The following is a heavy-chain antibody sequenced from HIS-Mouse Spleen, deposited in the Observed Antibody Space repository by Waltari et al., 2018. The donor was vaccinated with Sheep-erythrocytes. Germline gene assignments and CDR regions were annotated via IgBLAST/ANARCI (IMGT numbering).Heavy chain of an antibody. D-gene: IGHD1-7*01. V-gene: IGHV3-7*01. CDR2: IKQDGSEK. J-gene: IGHJ3*02. Sequence: SCAASGFTFSSYWMSWVRQAPGKGLEWVANIKQDGSEKYYVDSVNGRFTISRDNAKNSLYLQMNSLRAEDTAVYYCARAVAGTPDAFDIWGQGTMVTVSS. CDR1: GFTFSSYW. CDR3: ARAVAGTPDAFDI.